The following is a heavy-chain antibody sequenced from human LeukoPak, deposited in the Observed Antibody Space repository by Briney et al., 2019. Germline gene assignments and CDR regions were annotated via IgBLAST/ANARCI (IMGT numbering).Heavy chain of an antibody. V-gene: IGHV3-48*04. CDR2: ISSSGSTI. D-gene: IGHD5-12*01. CDR1: GFTFSSYS. CDR3: ARAPGYSGYVDYFDY. J-gene: IGHJ4*02. Sequence: GGSLRLSCAASGFTFSSYSMNWVRQAPGKGLEWVSYISSSGSTIYYADSVKGRFTISRDNAKNSLYLQMNSLRAEDTAVYYCARAPGYSGYVDYFDYWGQGTLVTVSS.